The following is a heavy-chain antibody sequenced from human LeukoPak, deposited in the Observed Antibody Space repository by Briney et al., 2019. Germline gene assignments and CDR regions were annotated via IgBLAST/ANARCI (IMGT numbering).Heavy chain of an antibody. J-gene: IGHJ4*02. CDR3: ASRMGLEY. V-gene: IGHV3-21*01. D-gene: IGHD2-8*01. Sequence: PGGSLRLSCAASGFTFSSYNMHWVRQAPGKGLEWVSSIVGSGISIYYADSVKGRFTISRDNAKNSLSLQMSSLRAEDTAVYYCASRMGLEYWGQGPRLTVSS. CDR1: GFTFSSYN. CDR2: IVGSGISI.